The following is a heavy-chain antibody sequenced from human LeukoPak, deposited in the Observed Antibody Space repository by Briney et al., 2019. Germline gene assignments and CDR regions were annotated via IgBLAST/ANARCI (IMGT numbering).Heavy chain of an antibody. CDR3: ARHGGYCSSTSCSWYYFDY. Sequence: SETLSLTCTVSGGSISSSSYYWGWLRQPPGKGLEWIGSIYYSGSTYYNPSLKSRVTISVDTSKNQFSLKLSSVTAADTAVYYCARHGGYCSSTSCSWYYFDYWGQGTLVTVSS. V-gene: IGHV4-39*01. D-gene: IGHD2-2*01. CDR1: GGSISSSSYY. J-gene: IGHJ4*02. CDR2: IYYSGST.